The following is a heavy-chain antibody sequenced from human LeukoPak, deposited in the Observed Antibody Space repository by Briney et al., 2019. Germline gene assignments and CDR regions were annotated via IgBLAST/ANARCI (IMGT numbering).Heavy chain of an antibody. CDR2: IYYRGST. V-gene: IGHV4-59*02. D-gene: IGHD6-13*01. J-gene: IGHJ4*02. CDR3: ATSATPGYSSSWFLDS. Sequence: SETLSLTCTVSGASVNTLYWSWIRQPPGKGLEWIGNIYYRGSTRYNPSLKSRVTISIDTSKNQVSLKLISVTAADTAVYYCATSATPGYSSSWFLDSWGQGTLVTVSS. CDR1: GASVNTLY.